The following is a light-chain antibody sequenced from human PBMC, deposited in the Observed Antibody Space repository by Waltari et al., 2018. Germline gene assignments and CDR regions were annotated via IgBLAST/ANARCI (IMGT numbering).Light chain of an antibody. CDR1: NIGGKS. J-gene: IGLJ1*01. CDR3: QLWDIGSDHKV. V-gene: IGLV3-21*03. Sequence: SYVLTQPPSVSVAPGKTATITCGGNNIGGKSDHWYQQKPGQAPVLVVYNDNDRPSGIPERFSGSNSGNTATLTISRVEVGDEADYYCQLWDIGSDHKVFGSGTNVIVL. CDR2: NDN.